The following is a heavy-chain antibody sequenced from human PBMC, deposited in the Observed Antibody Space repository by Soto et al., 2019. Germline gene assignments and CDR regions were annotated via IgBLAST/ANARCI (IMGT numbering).Heavy chain of an antibody. J-gene: IGHJ4*02. CDR2: IVPLFGTA. Sequence: QVQLVQSGAEVKKPGSSVKVSCKASGGTFSRHAINWVRQAPGHGLQWMGGIVPLFGTANYAQKFQGRVTITADESTSTDHMELRSLRSEATAVYYCARDYGHDCSGGNCYFYFWGQGTLVTVSS. CDR3: ARDYGHDCSGGNCYFYF. V-gene: IGHV1-69*01. CDR1: GGTFSRHA. D-gene: IGHD2-15*01.